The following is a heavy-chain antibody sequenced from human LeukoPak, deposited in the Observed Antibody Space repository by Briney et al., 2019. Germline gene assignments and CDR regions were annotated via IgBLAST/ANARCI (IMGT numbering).Heavy chain of an antibody. CDR1: GGSISSSSYY. Sequence: SETLSLTCTVSGGSISSSSYYWGWIRQPPGKGLEWIGSIYYSGSTYYNPSLKSRVTISVDTSKNHFSLKLSSVTAADTAVYYCAKGGSGYYGYFDHWGQGILVTVSS. J-gene: IGHJ4*02. CDR3: AKGGSGYYGYFDH. D-gene: IGHD3-16*01. CDR2: IYYSGST. V-gene: IGHV4-39*07.